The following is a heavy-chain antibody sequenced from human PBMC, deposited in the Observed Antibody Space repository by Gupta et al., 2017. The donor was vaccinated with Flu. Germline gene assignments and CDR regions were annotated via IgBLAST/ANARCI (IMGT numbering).Heavy chain of an antibody. V-gene: IGHV3-7*01. CDR1: GFSFSSYW. Sequence: EVQLVESGGGLVQPGGSLRLSCAASGFSFSSYWMTWVRQAPGKGLEWVANVKEDGSEIYYVDSVKGRFTISRDNAKDSLFLQMSSLRAEDTAVYYCARVGYDYGHNRYYFDYWGQGTLVTVSS. CDR3: ARVGYDYGHNRYYFDY. D-gene: IGHD4-17*01. J-gene: IGHJ4*02. CDR2: VKEDGSEI.